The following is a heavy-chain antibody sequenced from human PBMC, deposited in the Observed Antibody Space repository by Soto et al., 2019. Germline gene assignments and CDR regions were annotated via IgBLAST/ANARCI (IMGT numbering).Heavy chain of an antibody. Sequence: EVQLVESGGGLVQPGRSLRLSCAASGFTFDDYAMHWVRQAPGKGLEWVSGISWNSGSIGYADSVKGRFTNSRDNAKNSLYLQMNSLRAEDTALYYCAKDHIAAAGAFDYWGQGTLVTVSS. J-gene: IGHJ4*02. CDR1: GFTFDDYA. V-gene: IGHV3-9*01. CDR2: ISWNSGSI. D-gene: IGHD6-13*01. CDR3: AKDHIAAAGAFDY.